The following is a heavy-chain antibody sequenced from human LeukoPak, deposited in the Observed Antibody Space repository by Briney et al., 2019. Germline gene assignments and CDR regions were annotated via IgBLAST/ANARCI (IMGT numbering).Heavy chain of an antibody. CDR1: GFTFSSYW. J-gene: IGHJ4*02. CDR3: AREGGFYRPLDY. CDR2: VHLDGRT. V-gene: IGHV4-4*02. D-gene: IGHD3-3*01. Sequence: QPGGSLRLSCAASGFTFSSYWMHWVRQPPGKGLEWIGEVHLDGRTNYNPSLKSRLIMSVDLPENHISLKLTSVTAADTAVYYCAREGGFYRPLDYSGQGTLVTVSS.